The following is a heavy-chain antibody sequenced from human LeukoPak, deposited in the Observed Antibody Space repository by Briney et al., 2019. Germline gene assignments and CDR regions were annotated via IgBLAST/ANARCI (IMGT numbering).Heavy chain of an antibody. J-gene: IGHJ4*02. D-gene: IGHD3-22*01. Sequence: GGSLRLSCAASGFTFSSYAMTWVRQAPGKGLEWVSVISAGGGSTYYADSVKGRFTISRDNSKNTLHLQMTSLRSDDTAVYYCARETQISGYYYNDYWGQGTLVTVSS. CDR2: ISAGGGST. CDR3: ARETQISGYYYNDY. V-gene: IGHV3-23*01. CDR1: GFTFSSYA.